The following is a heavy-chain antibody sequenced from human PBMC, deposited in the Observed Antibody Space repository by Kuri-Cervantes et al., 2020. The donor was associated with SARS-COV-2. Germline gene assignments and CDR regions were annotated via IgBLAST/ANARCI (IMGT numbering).Heavy chain of an antibody. CDR1: GFTFSSYA. CDR3: SLSSSSVYYYYMDV. V-gene: IGHV3-23*01. Sequence: GESLKISCAASGFTFSSYAMSWVRQAPGKGLEWVSAISGSGGSTYYADSVKGRFTISRDNSKNTLYLQMNSPRAEDTAVYYCSLSSSSVYYYYMDVWGKGTTVTSP. CDR2: ISGSGGST. J-gene: IGHJ6*03. D-gene: IGHD6-13*01.